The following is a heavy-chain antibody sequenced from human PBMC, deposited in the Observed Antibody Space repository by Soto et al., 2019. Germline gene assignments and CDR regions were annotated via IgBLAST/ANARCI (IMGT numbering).Heavy chain of an antibody. CDR1: GDSLSAGPYY. CDR2: VYNSGST. D-gene: IGHD3-16*02. J-gene: IGHJ4*02. V-gene: IGHV4-39*01. CDR3: WSHPPYRPVDF. Sequence: QLQLQESGPGLVKPSETLSLTCSVSGDSLSAGPYYWGWLRPPPGKGLGWIGNVYNSGSTSYRPSFKRRVTISVDTSKNEFSLRLTSVAAADAAVYFCWSHPPYRPVDFWGQGTLCTVSS.